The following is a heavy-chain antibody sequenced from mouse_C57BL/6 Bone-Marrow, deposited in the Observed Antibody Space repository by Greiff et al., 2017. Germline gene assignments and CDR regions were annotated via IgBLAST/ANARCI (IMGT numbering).Heavy chain of an antibody. V-gene: IGHV1-81*01. CDR2: IYPRSGNT. J-gene: IGHJ4*01. CDR3: ARSRGPYAMDY. CDR1: GYTFTSYG. Sequence: VQLQESGAELARPGASVKLSCKASGYTFTSYGISWVKQRTGQGLEWIGEIYPRSGNTYYNEKFKGKATLTADKSSSTAYMELRSLTSEDSAVYFCARSRGPYAMDYWGQGTSVTVSS.